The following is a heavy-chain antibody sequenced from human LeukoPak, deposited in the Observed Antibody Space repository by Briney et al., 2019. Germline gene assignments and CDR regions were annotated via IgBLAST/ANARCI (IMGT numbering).Heavy chain of an antibody. CDR2: IYSGGST. J-gene: IGHJ4*02. CDR1: GLTVSSNY. V-gene: IGHV3-66*01. D-gene: IGHD2-15*01. Sequence: LAGGSLRLSCAASGLTVSSNYMRWVRQAQGQGLDRVSVIYSGGSTYYADSVKGRFTISRDNSKNTLYLQMNSLRAEGTAVYYCARGTYCSGGSCYSGPTGYWGQGTLVTVSS. CDR3: ARGTYCSGGSCYSGPTGY.